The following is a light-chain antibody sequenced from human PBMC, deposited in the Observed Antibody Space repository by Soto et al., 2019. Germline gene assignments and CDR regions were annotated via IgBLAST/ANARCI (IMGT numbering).Light chain of an antibody. CDR1: SSDVGEENY. Sequence: QSALTQPPSASGSPGQSVTITCSGTSSDVGEENYVSWYQQHPGNVTKLILYEVSNQPSGVPYRFSGSRSGNAASLTVSGLQAEDEADYYRSSFAGMPVDFGGGPKGTVL. J-gene: IGLJ2*01. V-gene: IGLV2-8*01. CDR3: SSFAGMPVD. CDR2: EVS.